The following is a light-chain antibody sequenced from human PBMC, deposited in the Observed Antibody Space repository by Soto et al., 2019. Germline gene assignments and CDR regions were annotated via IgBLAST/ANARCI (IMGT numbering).Light chain of an antibody. V-gene: IGLV2-23*01. CDR3: CSYAGSSFYV. J-gene: IGLJ1*01. CDR2: EGS. Sequence: QSVLTQPASVSRSPGQSITISCTGTSSDVGSYNLVSWYQQHPGKAPKPMIYEGSKRPSGVSNRFSGSKSGNTASLTISGLQAEDEADYYCCSYAGSSFYVFGTGTKVTVL. CDR1: SSDVGSYNL.